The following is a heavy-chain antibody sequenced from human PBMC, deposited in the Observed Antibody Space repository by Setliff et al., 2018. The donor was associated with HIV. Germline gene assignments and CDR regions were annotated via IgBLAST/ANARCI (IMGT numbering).Heavy chain of an antibody. CDR3: ARDSANGKTANLNYLDV. V-gene: IGHV3-9*01. CDR1: GFTFEDYA. D-gene: IGHD2-8*01. Sequence: GGSLRLSCAASGFTFEDYAMHWVRQVPGQGLEWVSGIDLDGGNIDYADSVKGRFSISRDNAKNTVYLQMNSLRAADTAVYYCARDSANGKTANLNYLDVWGKGTTVTVSS. CDR2: IDLDGGNI. J-gene: IGHJ6*03.